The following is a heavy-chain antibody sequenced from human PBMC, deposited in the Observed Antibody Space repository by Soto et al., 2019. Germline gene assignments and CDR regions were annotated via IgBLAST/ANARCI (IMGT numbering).Heavy chain of an antibody. J-gene: IGHJ6*03. CDR1: GGSISSYY. V-gene: IGHV4-59*01. Sequence: SETLCLTCTVSGGSISSYYWSWIRQPPGKGLEWIGYIYYSGSTNYNPSLKSRVTISVDTSKNQFSLKLSSVTAADTAVYYCARYYGSEWDYYYYYYMDVWGKGTTVTVSS. CDR3: ARYYGSEWDYYYYYYMDV. CDR2: IYYSGST. D-gene: IGHD3-10*01.